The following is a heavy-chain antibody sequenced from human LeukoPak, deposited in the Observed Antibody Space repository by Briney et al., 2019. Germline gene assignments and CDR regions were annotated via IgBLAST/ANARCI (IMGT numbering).Heavy chain of an antibody. J-gene: IGHJ4*02. V-gene: IGHV4-39*01. D-gene: IGHD6-19*01. CDR1: GGSISSSSYY. CDR3: ARHYPRPSGRYPPGYFDY. Sequence: TSETLSLTCTVSGGSISSSSYYWGWIRQPPGKGLEWIGSIYYSGSTYYNPSLKSRVTISVDTSKNQFSLKLSSVTAADTAVYYCARHYPRPSGRYPPGYFDYWGQGTLVTVSS. CDR2: IYYSGST.